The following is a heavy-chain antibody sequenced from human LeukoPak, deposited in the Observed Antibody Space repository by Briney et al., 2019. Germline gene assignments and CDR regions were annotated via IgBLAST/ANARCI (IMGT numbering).Heavy chain of an antibody. CDR1: GYTFTSYD. J-gene: IGHJ6*02. CDR2: MNPNSGNT. V-gene: IGHV1-8*01. D-gene: IGHD2-15*01. CDR3: ARDEVVAAPNYFGMVV. Sequence: ASVKVSCKASGYTFTSYDVNWVRQATGQGLEWMGWMNPNSGNTGLAQKFQGRVTLTRDTSLSTAYMELSNLRSDDTAVYYCARDEVVAAPNYFGMVVWGQGTTVSVSS.